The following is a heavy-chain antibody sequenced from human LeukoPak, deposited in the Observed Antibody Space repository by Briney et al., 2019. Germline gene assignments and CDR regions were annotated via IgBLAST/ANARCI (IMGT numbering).Heavy chain of an antibody. CDR3: ARDPCSGWSNYYYYYMDV. D-gene: IGHD6-19*01. J-gene: IGHJ6*03. V-gene: IGHV4-4*07. CDR1: GGSISSYY. Sequence: PSETLSHTCTVSGGSISSYYWSWIRQPAGKGLQWIGRIYTSGSTNYNPSLKSRVTILVDKSKNQFTLKLSSVTAADTAVYYCARDPCSGWSNYYYYYMDVWGKGTTVTVSS. CDR2: IYTSGST.